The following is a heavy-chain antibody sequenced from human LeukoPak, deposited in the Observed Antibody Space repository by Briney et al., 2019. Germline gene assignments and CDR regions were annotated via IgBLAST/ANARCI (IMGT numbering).Heavy chain of an antibody. J-gene: IGHJ4*02. CDR3: SRENGAFSPFGY. D-gene: IGHD2-8*01. V-gene: IGHV4-4*02. CDR1: GGSISNTNW. CDR2: ISLTGLT. Sequence: PSGTLSLTCGVSGGSISNTNWWSWVRQPPGQGLEWVGEISLTGLTHYNPSLESRVTVSLDKSKNQLSLNLTSVTAADTAVYYCSRENGAFSPFGYWGQGTLVTVLS.